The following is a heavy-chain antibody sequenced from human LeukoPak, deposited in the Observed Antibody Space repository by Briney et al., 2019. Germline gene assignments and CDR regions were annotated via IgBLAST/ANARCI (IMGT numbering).Heavy chain of an antibody. J-gene: IGHJ4*02. CDR1: GYTFTSYG. D-gene: IGHD5-12*01. Sequence: GASVKVSCKASGYTFTSYGISWVRQAPGQGLEWMGWISAYNGNTNYAQKLQGRVTMTTDTSTSTAYMELRSLRSDDTAVYYCARDHEPNSGYDRAFDYWGQGTLVTVSS. CDR2: ISAYNGNT. CDR3: ARDHEPNSGYDRAFDY. V-gene: IGHV1-18*01.